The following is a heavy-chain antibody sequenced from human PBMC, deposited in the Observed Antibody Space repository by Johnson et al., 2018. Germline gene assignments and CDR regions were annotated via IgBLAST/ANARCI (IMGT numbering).Heavy chain of an antibody. V-gene: IGHV3-30*18. J-gene: IGHJ6*03. CDR1: GFTFSSYG. CDR2: ISYDGSNT. Sequence: VQLVQSGGGVVQPGRSLRLSCAASGFTFSSYGMHWVRQAPGKGLEWVAVISYDGSNTEYAESVKGRFTISRDTSKNTLYQQMNSMRAEVTAVYYCAKGPNTLVAYYYMDVWGKGTTVTVSS. CDR3: AKGPNTLVAYYYMDV.